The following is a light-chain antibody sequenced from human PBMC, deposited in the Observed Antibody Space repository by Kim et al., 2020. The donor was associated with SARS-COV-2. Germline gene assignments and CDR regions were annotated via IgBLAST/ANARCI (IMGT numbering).Light chain of an antibody. CDR1: SSNIGRNC. CDR3: AAWDDSLHVV. J-gene: IGLJ2*01. V-gene: IGLV1-47*01. CDR2: RNN. Sequence: PGQRVTISCSGSSSNIGRNCVYWYQQLPGTAPKLLIYRNNQRPSGVPDRFSGSKSGTSASLAISGLRSEDEADYYCAAWDDSLHVVFGGGTQLTVL.